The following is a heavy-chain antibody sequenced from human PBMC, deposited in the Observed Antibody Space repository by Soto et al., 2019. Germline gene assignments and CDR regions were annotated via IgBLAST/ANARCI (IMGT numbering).Heavy chain of an antibody. Sequence: PGESLKISCKGSGYSFTSYWIGWVRQMPGKGLEWMGIIYPGDSDTRYSPSFQGQVTISADKSISTAYLQMNSLRAEDTAVYFCVRDRSIKGRDQLLDSWGQGTLVTVSS. D-gene: IGHD1-20*01. CDR1: GYSFTSYW. CDR3: VRDRSIKGRDQLLDS. J-gene: IGHJ4*02. CDR2: IYPGDSDT. V-gene: IGHV5-51*01.